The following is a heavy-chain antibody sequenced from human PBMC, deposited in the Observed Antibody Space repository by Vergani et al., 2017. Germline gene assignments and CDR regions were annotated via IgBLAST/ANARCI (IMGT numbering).Heavy chain of an antibody. V-gene: IGHV3-9*01. CDR1: GFTFDDYA. D-gene: IGHD6-19*01. Sequence: EVQLVESGGGLVQPGRSLRLSRAASGFTFDDYAMHWVRQAPGKGLEWVSGISWNSGTIGYADSVKGRFTISRDNAKNSLYLQMNSLRAEDTALYYCAKDILAAVAGYLFDYWGQGTLVTVSS. CDR3: AKDILAAVAGYLFDY. J-gene: IGHJ4*02. CDR2: ISWNSGTI.